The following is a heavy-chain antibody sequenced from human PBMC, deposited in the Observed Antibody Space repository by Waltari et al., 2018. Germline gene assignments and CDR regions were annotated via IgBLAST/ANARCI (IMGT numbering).Heavy chain of an antibody. J-gene: IGHJ4*02. D-gene: IGHD3-16*02. CDR2: FIPLSGSQ. Sequence: QVQLAQSGAEVKSPGSSVTISCKASGLSIRGYTSSWVRQAPGQGLEWMGGFIPLSGSQIYTKKFQGRLTITADGSTRTTVMELTNLRYEDTAVYFCARGYRYDSSGRFYLDHWGQGTPVIVSS. V-gene: IGHV1-69*12. CDR1: GLSIRGYT. CDR3: ARGYRYDSSGRFYLDH.